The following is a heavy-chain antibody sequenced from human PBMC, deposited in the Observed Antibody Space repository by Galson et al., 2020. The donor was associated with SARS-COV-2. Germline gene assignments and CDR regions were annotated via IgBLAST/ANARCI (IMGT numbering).Heavy chain of an antibody. CDR3: AKTALFCSGDGCNYFDY. CDR1: GASTSSNY. Sequence: SETLSLTCSVSGASTSSNYWSWIRQSPGKEPEWIGYIYNSGTTTYNPSLKSRVTMSLDTSRHQISLMVNSVTAADTAVYYCAKTALFCSGDGCNYFDYWGPGILVTVSS. J-gene: IGHJ4*02. D-gene: IGHD2-15*01. V-gene: IGHV4-59*01. CDR2: IYNSGTT.